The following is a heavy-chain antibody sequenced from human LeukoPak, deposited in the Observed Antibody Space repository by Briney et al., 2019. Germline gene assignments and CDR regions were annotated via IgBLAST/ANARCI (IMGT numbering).Heavy chain of an antibody. V-gene: IGHV3-23*01. CDR1: GFTFSSYA. CDR2: ISGSGGST. Sequence: GGSLRLSCAASGFTFSSYAMSWVRQAPGKGLEWVSAISGSGGSTYYADCVKGWFTISRDNSKHTLYLQMNSLRAEDTAVYYCAPVPITLQRGGWGQGTLVTVSS. D-gene: IGHD3-16*01. CDR3: APVPITLQRGG. J-gene: IGHJ4*02.